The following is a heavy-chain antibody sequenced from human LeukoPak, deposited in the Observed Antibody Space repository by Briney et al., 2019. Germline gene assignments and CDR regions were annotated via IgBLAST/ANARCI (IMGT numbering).Heavy chain of an antibody. CDR3: ASGSAIVVVPAAISYQDY. CDR2: ISYDGSNK. Sequence: PGRSLRLSCAASGFTFSSYAMHWVRQAPGKGLEWVAVISYDGSNKYYADSVKGRFTISRDNSKNTLYLQMNSLRAEDTAVYYCASGSAIVVVPAAISYQDYWGQGTLVTVSS. D-gene: IGHD2-2*01. CDR1: GFTFSSYA. J-gene: IGHJ4*02. V-gene: IGHV3-30-3*01.